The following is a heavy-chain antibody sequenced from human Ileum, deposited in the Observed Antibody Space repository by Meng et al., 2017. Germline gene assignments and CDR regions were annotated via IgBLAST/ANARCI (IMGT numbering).Heavy chain of an antibody. J-gene: IGHJ4*02. Sequence: SETLSLTCTVYGGSFSAYYWIWIRQAPGRGLEWIGDFDYTGATNYNPSLKSRLSISLDTSKNQSSLSLRSVTAADTAIYYCARRRGYYTSGDSEWGQGTLVTVSS. CDR1: GGSFSAYY. CDR3: ARRRGYYTSGDSE. CDR2: FDYTGAT. V-gene: IGHV4-34*01. D-gene: IGHD3-10*01.